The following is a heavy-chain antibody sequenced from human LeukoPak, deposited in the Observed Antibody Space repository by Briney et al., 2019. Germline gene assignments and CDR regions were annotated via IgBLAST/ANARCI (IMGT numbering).Heavy chain of an antibody. CDR3: AARIAVGVFDY. CDR1: GGSINSYY. J-gene: IGHJ4*02. CDR2: IYYSGST. V-gene: IGHV4-59*01. D-gene: IGHD6-19*01. Sequence: SETLSLTCTVSGGSINSYYWSWIRQPPGKGLEWLGYIYYSGSTNYNPSLKSRVTISVDTSKNQFSLKLSSVTAADTAVYYCAARIAVGVFDYWGQGTLVTVSS.